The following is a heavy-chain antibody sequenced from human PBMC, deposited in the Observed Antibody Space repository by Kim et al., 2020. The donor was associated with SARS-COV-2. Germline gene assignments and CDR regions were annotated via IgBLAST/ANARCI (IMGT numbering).Heavy chain of an antibody. J-gene: IGHJ4*02. D-gene: IGHD5-18*01. CDR1: GGSFSGYY. V-gene: IGHV4-34*01. CDR3: ARRWIQLWLVGGAYFDY. Sequence: SETLSLTCAVYGGSFSGYYWSWIRQPPGKGLEWIGEINHSGSTNYNPSLKSRVTISVDTSKNQFSLKLSSVTAADTAVYYCARRWIQLWLVGGAYFDYWGQGTLVTVSS. CDR2: INHSGST.